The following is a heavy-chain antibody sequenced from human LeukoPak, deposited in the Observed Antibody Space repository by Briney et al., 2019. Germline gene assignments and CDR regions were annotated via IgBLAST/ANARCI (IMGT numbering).Heavy chain of an antibody. CDR1: GYIFTSNA. V-gene: IGHV1-3*01. D-gene: IGHD1-1*01. CDR3: ARDRGGTGDFDY. Sequence: GASVKVSCKASGYIFTSNAMHWVRRAPGQRLEWMGWINADNGVTKYSQKFQGRVTIARDTSASTAYMELSSLRSEDTAVYYCARDRGGTGDFDYWDQGTLVTVSS. CDR2: INADNGVT. J-gene: IGHJ4*02.